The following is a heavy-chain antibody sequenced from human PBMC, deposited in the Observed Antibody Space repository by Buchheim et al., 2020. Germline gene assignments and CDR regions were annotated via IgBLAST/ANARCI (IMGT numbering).Heavy chain of an antibody. J-gene: IGHJ5*02. Sequence: QVQLQQWGAGLLKPSETLSLTCAVYGGSFSGYYWSWIRQPPGKGLEWIGEINHSGSTNYNPSLKSRVTISVDTSKNQFSLKLSSVTAADTAVYYCARDGWDTIFGVVIRSHWFDPWGQGTL. D-gene: IGHD3-3*01. V-gene: IGHV4-34*01. CDR3: ARDGWDTIFGVVIRSHWFDP. CDR1: GGSFSGYY. CDR2: INHSGST.